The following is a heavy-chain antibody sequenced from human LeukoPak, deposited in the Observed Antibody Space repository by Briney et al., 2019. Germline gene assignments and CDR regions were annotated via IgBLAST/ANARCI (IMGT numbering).Heavy chain of an antibody. CDR2: MNPDSPNT. V-gene: IGHV1-8*01. D-gene: IGHD3-22*01. CDR3: ARGHVLSGYHSLFDF. CDR1: GYTFTSYD. Sequence: AASVKVSCKASGYTFTSYDINWVRQATGQGLEWLEWMNPDSPNTGYSQKFQGRVTMTRDTSINTAYMELSSLRSEDTAVYFCARGHVLSGYHSLFDFWGQGTLVTVSS. J-gene: IGHJ4*02.